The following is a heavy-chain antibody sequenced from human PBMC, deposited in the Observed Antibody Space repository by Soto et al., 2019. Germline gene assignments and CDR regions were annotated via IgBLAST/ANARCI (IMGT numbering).Heavy chain of an antibody. V-gene: IGHV2-5*02. Sequence: QITLKESGPTLVKPTQTLTLTCTFSGFSLSTSGVGVGWIRQPPGTALDWLALIYWDDDKRYSPSLKSRLTITKVTSKDQVVLTMTNMDPVDTATYYCAHAHLRYYGSGSYYFDYWGQGTLVTVSS. J-gene: IGHJ4*02. CDR3: AHAHLRYYGSGSYYFDY. D-gene: IGHD3-10*01. CDR2: IYWDDDK. CDR1: GFSLSTSGVG.